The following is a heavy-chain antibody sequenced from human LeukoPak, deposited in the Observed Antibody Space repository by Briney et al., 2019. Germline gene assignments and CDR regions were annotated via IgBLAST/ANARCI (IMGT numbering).Heavy chain of an antibody. J-gene: IGHJ6*03. V-gene: IGHV3-11*01. CDR3: ARVLRYCSGGNCYSGGLGYMDV. CDR1: GLTFSDYN. Sequence: GGSLRLSCAASGLTFSDYNMRWIRQAPGKGLEWVSSISRSCSTKYYADSVKGRFTISRDNAKNSLSLQMNSLRAEDTAVYYCARVLRYCSGGNCYSGGLGYMDVWGKGTTVTIPS. CDR2: ISRSCSTK. D-gene: IGHD2-15*01.